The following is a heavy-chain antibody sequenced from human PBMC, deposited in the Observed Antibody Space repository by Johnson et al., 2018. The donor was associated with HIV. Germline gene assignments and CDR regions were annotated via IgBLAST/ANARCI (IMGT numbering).Heavy chain of an antibody. CDR3: ARDRWYSSSWYVNADCFDI. J-gene: IGHJ3*02. D-gene: IGHD6-13*01. Sequence: QVQLVESGGGLVQPGGSLRLSCAASGFTFSSYAMHWVRQAPGKGLEWVAVISYAGSNKYYADSVKGRFSISRDNSKNTMYLQMTSLRVEDTAIYYCARDRWYSSSWYVNADCFDIWGQGTMVTVSS. V-gene: IGHV3-30*04. CDR2: ISYAGSNK. CDR1: GFTFSSYA.